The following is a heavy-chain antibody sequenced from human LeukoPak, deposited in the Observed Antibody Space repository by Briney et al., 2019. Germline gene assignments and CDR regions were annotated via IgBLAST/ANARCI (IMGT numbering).Heavy chain of an antibody. CDR1: GGSVYSYY. CDR3: ARIRLEAFDI. V-gene: IGHV4-59*02. J-gene: IGHJ3*02. D-gene: IGHD3-16*01. Sequence: SETLSLTCTVSGGSVYSYYWHWIRQPPGKGLEWIGSIYYSGSTNYNPSLKSRVTISVDTSKNQFSLKMSSVTAADTAVYYCARIRLEAFDIWGQGTMVTVSS. CDR2: IYYSGST.